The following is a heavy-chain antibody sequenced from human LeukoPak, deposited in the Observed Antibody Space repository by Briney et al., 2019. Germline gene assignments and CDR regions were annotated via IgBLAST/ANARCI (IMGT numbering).Heavy chain of an antibody. CDR1: GGSISSYY. D-gene: IGHD3-22*01. CDR3: ARQRDSSGYYFPHDAFDI. CDR2: IYYSGST. J-gene: IGHJ3*02. V-gene: IGHV4-59*08. Sequence: SETLSLTCTVSGGSISSYYWSWIRQPPGKGLEWIGYIYYSGSTNYNPSLNSRVTISVDTSKNQFSLKLSSATAADTAVYYCARQRDSSGYYFPHDAFDIWGQGTMVTVSS.